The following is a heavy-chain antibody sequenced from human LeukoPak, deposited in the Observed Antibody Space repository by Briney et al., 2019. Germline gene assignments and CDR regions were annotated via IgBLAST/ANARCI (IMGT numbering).Heavy chain of an antibody. CDR2: IKEDVREK. D-gene: IGHD1-1*01. CDR3: ARKGALERRRSWDY. V-gene: IGHV3-7*03. Sequence: PGGSLRLSCAASGFTFSNDWMSWVRQAPGKGLEWVANIKEDVREKYYVDSVKGRVTISRDNAKNSLYLQMSSLRAEDTAVYYWARKGALERRRSWDYWGQGKLVTVSS. J-gene: IGHJ4*02. CDR1: GFTFSNDW.